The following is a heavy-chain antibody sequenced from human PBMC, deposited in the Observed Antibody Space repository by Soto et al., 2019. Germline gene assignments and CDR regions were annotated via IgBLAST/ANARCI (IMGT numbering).Heavy chain of an antibody. Sequence: GASVKVSCKASGYTFTSYGISWVRQAPGQGLEWMGWISAYNGNTNYAQKLQGRVTMTTDTSTSTAYMELRSLRSDDTAVYYCARVSCSSTSCYDTYYYYGMDVWGQGTTVTVSS. D-gene: IGHD2-2*01. CDR3: ARVSCSSTSCYDTYYYYGMDV. J-gene: IGHJ6*02. V-gene: IGHV1-18*01. CDR2: ISAYNGNT. CDR1: GYTFTSYG.